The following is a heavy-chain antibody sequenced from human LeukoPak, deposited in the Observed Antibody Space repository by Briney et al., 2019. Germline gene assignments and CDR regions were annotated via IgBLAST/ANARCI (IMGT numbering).Heavy chain of an antibody. CDR1: GGSFSGHY. D-gene: IGHD3-22*01. CDR2: INHSGST. J-gene: IGHJ4*02. CDR3: ARRFPRVNPEYYYDSSGYYLDY. V-gene: IGHV4-34*01. Sequence: PSETLSLTCAVYGGSFSGHYWSWIRQPPGKGLEWIGEINHSGSTNYNPSLKSRVTISVDTSKNQFSLKLSSVTAADTAVYYCARRFPRVNPEYYYDSSGYYLDYWGQGTLVTVSS.